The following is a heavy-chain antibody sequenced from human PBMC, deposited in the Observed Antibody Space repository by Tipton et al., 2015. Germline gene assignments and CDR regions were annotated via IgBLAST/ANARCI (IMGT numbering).Heavy chain of an antibody. CDR3: ARDGLYGDIYLHN. CDR2: ILHRGTT. CDR1: GASISSPNSF. V-gene: IGHV4-39*07. D-gene: IGHD4-17*01. Sequence: TLSLTCTVSGASISSPNSFWGWIRQSPGKGLEWIGSILHRGTTYYNPSLRSRVSLSIDTSSNQFSLKLTSVTAADTAVYYCARDGLYGDIYLHNWGQGTLVTVSS. J-gene: IGHJ4*02.